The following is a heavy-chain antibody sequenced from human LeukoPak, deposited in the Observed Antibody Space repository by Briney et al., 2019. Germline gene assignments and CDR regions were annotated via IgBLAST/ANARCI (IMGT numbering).Heavy chain of an antibody. D-gene: IGHD3-16*01. CDR2: ISGSGGNT. CDR1: GFTFSGHW. V-gene: IGHV3-23*01. Sequence: PGGSLRLSCTASGFTFSGHWIHWVRQPPGMGLEWVSGISGSGGNTYYADSVKGRFTISRDNSKNTLYLQMNSLRAEDTAVYYCAKDDNYIRFLSWGQGTLVTVSS. CDR3: AKDDNYIRFLS. J-gene: IGHJ5*02.